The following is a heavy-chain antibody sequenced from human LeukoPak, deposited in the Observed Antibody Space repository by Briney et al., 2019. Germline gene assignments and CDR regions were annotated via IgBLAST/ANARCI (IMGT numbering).Heavy chain of an antibody. CDR2: ISYDGSNK. CDR1: GFTFSSYA. Sequence: GGSLRLSCAASGFTFSSYAMHWVRQAPGKGLEWVAVISYDGSNKYYADSVKGRFTISRDNSKNTLYLQMNSLRAEDTAVYYCARYGSGSSTFDYWGQGTLVNVSS. CDR3: ARYGSGSSTFDY. J-gene: IGHJ4*02. D-gene: IGHD3-10*01. V-gene: IGHV3-30*04.